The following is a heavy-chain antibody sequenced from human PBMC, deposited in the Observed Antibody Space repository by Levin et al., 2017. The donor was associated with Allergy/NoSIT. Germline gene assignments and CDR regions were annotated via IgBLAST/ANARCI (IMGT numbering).Heavy chain of an antibody. CDR3: AKGRGQVIIRLYYFDY. J-gene: IGHJ4*02. V-gene: IGHV3-23*01. CDR2: IGGSGGNA. CDR1: GFTFSSYA. D-gene: IGHD3-3*01. Sequence: GGSLRLSCSASGFTFSSYAMSWVRQAPGKGLEWISAIGGSGGNAYYADSVKGRFTISRDNSKNTLYLHMNSLRAEDTAVYYCAKGRGQVIIRLYYFDYWGQGTQVTVSS.